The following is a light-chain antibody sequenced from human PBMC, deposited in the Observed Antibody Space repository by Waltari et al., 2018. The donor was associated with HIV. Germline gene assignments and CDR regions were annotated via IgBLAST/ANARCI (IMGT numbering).Light chain of an antibody. CDR1: SSNIGAAYD. J-gene: IGLJ3*02. CDR3: QSYDGRQVV. V-gene: IGLV1-40*01. Sequence: QSVLTQPPSVSGAPGQRVTVSCSGSSSNIGAAYDVHWYQQLPGIAPKVLTSSYPNPPCGVPERFSASKAGTSGSLTITGLQAEDEADYYCQSYDGRQVVFGGGTKVTVL. CDR2: SYP.